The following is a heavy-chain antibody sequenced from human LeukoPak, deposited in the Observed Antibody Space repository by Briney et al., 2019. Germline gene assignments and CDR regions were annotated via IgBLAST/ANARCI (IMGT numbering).Heavy chain of an antibody. CDR2: ISGSGGST. CDR1: GFTLRSHA. CDR3: AKQMSTVTFTPFDY. V-gene: IGHV3-23*01. J-gene: IGHJ4*02. Sequence: GGSLRLSCAASGFTLRSHAMSWVRQAPPEGLEWVSAISGSGGSTDYVDSVKGRFTISRDNSKNTLYLQMNSLRADDTAVYYCAKQMSTVTFTPFDYWGQGTLVTVSS. D-gene: IGHD3-16*01.